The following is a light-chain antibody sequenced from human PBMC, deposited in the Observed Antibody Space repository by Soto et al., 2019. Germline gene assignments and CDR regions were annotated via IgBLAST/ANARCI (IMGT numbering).Light chain of an antibody. J-gene: IGLJ1*01. CDR3: QSYDSSLSGYV. CDR2: EVN. Sequence: QSVLTQPPSASGSPGQSVTISCTGTSSDIGGYDSVAWYQQHPHKAPKLIIYEVNKRPSGVPDRFSGSKSGTSASLAITGLQAEDEADYYCQSYDSSLSGYVFGTGTKVTVL. V-gene: IGLV2-8*01. CDR1: SSDIGGYDS.